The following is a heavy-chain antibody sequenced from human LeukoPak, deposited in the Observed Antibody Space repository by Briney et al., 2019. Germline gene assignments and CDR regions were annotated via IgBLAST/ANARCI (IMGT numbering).Heavy chain of an antibody. CDR3: ARSRGYFDY. V-gene: IGHV4-59*02. D-gene: IGHD6-13*01. CDR2: MYYSGST. Sequence: PSETLSLTCTVSGGSVTRYYWSWIRQPPGKGLEWIGYMYYSGSTNYNPSLKSRVTISVDTSKNQFSLKLSSVTAADTALYYCARSRGYFDYWGQGTLVTVSS. CDR1: GGSVTRYY. J-gene: IGHJ4*02.